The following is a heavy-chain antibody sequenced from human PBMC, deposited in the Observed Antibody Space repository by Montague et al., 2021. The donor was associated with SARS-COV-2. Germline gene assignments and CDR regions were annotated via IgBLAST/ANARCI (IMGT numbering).Heavy chain of an antibody. Sequence: SETLSLTCTVSGYSINSGYHWGWIRQPPGKGLEWIGSFYHGGSTYYNPSLKSRVTISGDTSKNQFSLKLSSVTAADTAVYYCGRAAMNTVTKTDYWGQGTLVTVSS. CDR1: GYSINSGYH. D-gene: IGHD4-17*01. V-gene: IGHV4-38-2*02. J-gene: IGHJ4*02. CDR2: FYHGGST. CDR3: GRAAMNTVTKTDY.